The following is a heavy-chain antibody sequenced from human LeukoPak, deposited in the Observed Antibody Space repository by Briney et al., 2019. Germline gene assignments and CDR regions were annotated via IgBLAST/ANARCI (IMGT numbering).Heavy chain of an antibody. CDR3: SRNADGSCNLLLFYFDY. CDR2: IYHTGST. J-gene: IGHJ4*02. D-gene: IGHD3-10*01. CDR1: GGSIYSGGYY. Sequence: SETLSLTCTVSGGSIYSGGYYWSWIRQHPGKGLEWIGYIYHTGSTYYNPSLKSRVAISVDTSKNQFSLILSSVTAADTAVYYCSRNADGSCNLLLFYFDYWGPGTLVTVSS. V-gene: IGHV4-31*03.